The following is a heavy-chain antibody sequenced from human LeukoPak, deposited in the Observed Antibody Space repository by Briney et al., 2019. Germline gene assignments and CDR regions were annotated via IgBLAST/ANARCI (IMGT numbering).Heavy chain of an antibody. D-gene: IGHD7-27*01. CDR3: ARDMWGTFDY. Sequence: GGSLRLSCAASGFTFSSFWMHWGRQAPGKGLVWVSRISPDGSDTTYADSVKRRFTISRDNAKNTLYLQMSSLRAEDTAVYYCARDMWGTFDYWGQGALVTVSS. V-gene: IGHV3-74*01. J-gene: IGHJ4*02. CDR2: ISPDGSDT. CDR1: GFTFSSFW.